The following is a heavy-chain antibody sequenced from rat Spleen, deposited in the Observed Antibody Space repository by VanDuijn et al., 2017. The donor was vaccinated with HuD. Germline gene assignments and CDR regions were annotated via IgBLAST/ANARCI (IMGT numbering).Heavy chain of an antibody. D-gene: IGHD1-2*01. CDR1: GFTFSDYA. Sequence: EVQLVESGGGLVQPGRSLKLSCAASGFTFSDYAMNWIRQAPTKGLEWVASISPSGGSTYYPDSVKGRFTISRDNAKSTLYLQMNSLRSEDTATYYCATSGAAISGYWGQGVMVTVSS. CDR2: ISPSGGST. CDR3: ATSGAAISGY. V-gene: IGHV5-19*01. J-gene: IGHJ2*01.